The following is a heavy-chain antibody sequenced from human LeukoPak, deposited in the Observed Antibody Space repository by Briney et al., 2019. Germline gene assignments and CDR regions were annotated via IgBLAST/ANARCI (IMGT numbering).Heavy chain of an antibody. CDR3: ARARIAVAGTFREYYFDY. D-gene: IGHD6-19*01. CDR2: ISSSGSTI. CDR1: GFTFSSYE. V-gene: IGHV3-48*03. J-gene: IGHJ4*02. Sequence: GGSLRPSCAASGFTFSSYEMNWVRQAPGKGLEWVSYISSSGSTIYYADSVKGRFTISRDNAKNSLYLQMNSLRAEDTAVYYCARARIAVAGTFREYYFDYWGQGTLVTVSS.